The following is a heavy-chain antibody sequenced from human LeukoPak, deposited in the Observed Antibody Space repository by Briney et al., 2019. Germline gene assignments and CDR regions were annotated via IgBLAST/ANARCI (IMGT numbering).Heavy chain of an antibody. CDR1: GFTVSSNY. V-gene: IGHV3-66*02. CDR2: IYSGGST. CDR3: ARDSADQRKQRSPYYYYYYMDV. Sequence: GGSLRLSCAASGFTVSSNYMSWVRQAPGKGLEWVSVIYSGGSTYYADSVKGRFTISRDNSKNTLYLQMNSLRAEDTAVYYCARDSADQRKQRSPYYYYYYMDVWGKGTTVTVSS. J-gene: IGHJ6*03. D-gene: IGHD6-25*01.